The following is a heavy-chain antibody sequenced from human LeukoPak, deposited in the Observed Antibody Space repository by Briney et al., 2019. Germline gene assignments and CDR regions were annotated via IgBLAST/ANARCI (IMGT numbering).Heavy chain of an antibody. Sequence: GESLKISCGGSGYSFTSYWIAWVRQIPGKGLEWMGIIYPGDSDTRYSPSFQGQVTISADKSISTAYLQWSSLKASDTAMYYCARLAFCTNAVCFSNYYYSMDVWGRGTTVTVSS. CDR3: ARLAFCTNAVCFSNYYYSMDV. D-gene: IGHD2-8*01. CDR2: IYPGDSDT. CDR1: GYSFTSYW. V-gene: IGHV5-51*01. J-gene: IGHJ6*03.